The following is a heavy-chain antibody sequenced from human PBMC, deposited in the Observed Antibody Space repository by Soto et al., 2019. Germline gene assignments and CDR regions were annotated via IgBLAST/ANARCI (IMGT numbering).Heavy chain of an antibody. J-gene: IGHJ6*02. V-gene: IGHV1-69*12. D-gene: IGHD3-10*01. CDR1: GGTFSSYA. CDR2: IIPIFGTA. Sequence: QVQLVQSGAEVKKPGSSVKVSCKASGGTFSSYAISWVRQAPGQGLEWMGGIIPIFGTANYAQKFRGRVTITADESTSTAYVELSRLRSEETAVYFCARGGERADGSGSSNLYYYYYGMDVWGQGTTVTVSS. CDR3: ARGGERADGSGSSNLYYYYYGMDV.